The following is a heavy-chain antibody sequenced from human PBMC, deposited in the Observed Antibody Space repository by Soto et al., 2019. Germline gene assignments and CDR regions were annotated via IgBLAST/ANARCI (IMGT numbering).Heavy chain of an antibody. CDR2: IYYSGST. CDR3: AIARFDYYDSSGGRDDAFDI. Sequence: KPSETLSLTCTVSGGSISSYYWSWIRQPPGKGLEWIGYIYYSGSTNYNPSLKSRVTISVDTSKNQFSLKLSSVTAADTAVYYCAIARFDYYDSSGGRDDAFDIWGQGTMVTVSS. CDR1: GGSISSYY. J-gene: IGHJ3*02. V-gene: IGHV4-59*01. D-gene: IGHD3-22*01.